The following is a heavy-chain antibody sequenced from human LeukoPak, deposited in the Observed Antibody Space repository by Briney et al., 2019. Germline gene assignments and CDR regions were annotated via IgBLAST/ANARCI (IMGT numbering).Heavy chain of an antibody. CDR2: INPSSGST. J-gene: IGHJ5*02. Sequence: ASVKVSCKASGYTFTSYYMHWVRQAPGQGLEWMGIINPSSGSTSYAQKFQGRVTMTRDTSTSTVYMELSSLRSEDTAVYYCARDPRQYQLLWEGAWFDPWGQGTLVTVSS. D-gene: IGHD2-2*01. V-gene: IGHV1-46*01. CDR3: ARDPRQYQLLWEGAWFDP. CDR1: GYTFTSYY.